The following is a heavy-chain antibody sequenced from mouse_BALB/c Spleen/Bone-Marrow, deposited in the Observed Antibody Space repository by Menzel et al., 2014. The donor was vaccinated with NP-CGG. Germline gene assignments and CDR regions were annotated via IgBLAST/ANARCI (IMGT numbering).Heavy chain of an antibody. CDR3: TIYAFAY. V-gene: IGHV1S22*01. D-gene: IGHD2-12*01. J-gene: IGHJ3*01. CDR1: GYTFTSYW. Sequence: LQQSGSELVRPGASVKLSCKASGYTFTSYWVHWVKQRPGQGLGWIGNIYPGSGSPNYDERFKSKATLTVDTSSSTAYMQLSSLTSEDSAVYYCTIYAFAYWGQGTLVTVSA. CDR2: IYPGSGSP.